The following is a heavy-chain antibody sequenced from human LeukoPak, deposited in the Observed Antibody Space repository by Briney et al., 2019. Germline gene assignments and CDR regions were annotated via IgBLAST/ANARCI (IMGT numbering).Heavy chain of an antibody. CDR3: AKDRSGSYSQGLDY. CDR2: ISSSSSYI. Sequence: PGGSLRLSCAASGFTFSSYSMNWVRQAPGKGLEWVSSISSSSSYIYYADSVKGRFTISRDNSKNTLYLQMNSLRAEDTAVYYCAKDRSGSYSQGLDYWGQGTLVTVSS. CDR1: GFTFSSYS. D-gene: IGHD1-26*01. V-gene: IGHV3-21*01. J-gene: IGHJ4*02.